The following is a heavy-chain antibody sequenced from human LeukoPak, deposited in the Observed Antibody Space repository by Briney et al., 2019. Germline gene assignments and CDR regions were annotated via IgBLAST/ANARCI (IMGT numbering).Heavy chain of an antibody. CDR3: ARDSDSSGYFRY. V-gene: IGHV3-30-3*01. J-gene: IGHJ4*02. CDR1: GFTFSSYA. CDR2: ISYDGSNK. Sequence: GGSLRLSCAASGFTFSSYAMHWVRQAPGKGLEWVAVISYDGSNKYYADSVKGRFTISRDNSKNTLYLQMNSLRAKDTAVYYCARDSDSSGYFRYWGQGTLVTVSS. D-gene: IGHD3-22*01.